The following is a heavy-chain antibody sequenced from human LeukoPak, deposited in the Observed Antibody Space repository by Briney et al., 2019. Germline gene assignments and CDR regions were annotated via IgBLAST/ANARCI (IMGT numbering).Heavy chain of an antibody. CDR2: IYSGGST. CDR1: GFTFTTYW. CDR3: ATATEQWFDP. Sequence: PGGSLRLSCAASGFTFTTYWMSWVRQAPGKGLEWVSVIYSGGSTYYADSVKGRFTISRDNSKNTLYLQMNSLRAEDTAVYYCATATEQWFDPWGQGTLVTVSS. V-gene: IGHV3-53*01. D-gene: IGHD1/OR15-1a*01. J-gene: IGHJ5*02.